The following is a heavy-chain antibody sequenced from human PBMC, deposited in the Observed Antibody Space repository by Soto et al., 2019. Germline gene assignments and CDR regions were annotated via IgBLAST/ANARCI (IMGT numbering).Heavy chain of an antibody. J-gene: IGHJ5*02. CDR2: IHHSGTT. CDR3: ASGLGYKA. V-gene: IGHV4-31*03. Sequence: SETLSLTCTVSGDSISSSSYYWSWIRQHPGKGLEWIGYIHHSGTTYYNPSLKSRITLSVDTSKNQFSLRLSSVTAADTAVYYCASGLGYKAWGQGTLVTVSS. CDR1: GDSISSSSYY. D-gene: IGHD5-12*01.